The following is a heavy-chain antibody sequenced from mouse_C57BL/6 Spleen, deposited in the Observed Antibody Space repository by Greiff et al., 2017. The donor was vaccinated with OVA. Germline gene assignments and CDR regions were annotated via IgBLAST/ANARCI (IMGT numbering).Heavy chain of an antibody. V-gene: IGHV5-2*01. Sequence: EVQVVESGGGLAQPGESLKLSCESNEYEFPSHDMSWVRKTPEKRLELVADINPDGGSTYYPDTMESRFILSRDNTKKTLYLQMSSLRSEDKALYYCARHAIVTTYIDVWGKGTTVTVSS. CDR3: ARHAIVTTYIDV. D-gene: IGHD2-12*01. J-gene: IGHJ1*03. CDR1: EYEFPSHD. CDR2: INPDGGST.